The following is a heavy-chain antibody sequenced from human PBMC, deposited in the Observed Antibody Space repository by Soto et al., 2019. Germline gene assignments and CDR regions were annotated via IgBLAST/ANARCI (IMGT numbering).Heavy chain of an antibody. CDR1: GFTFEDYA. Sequence: GGPLRLSCAASGFTFEDYAMSWVRQAPGKGLEWVSAISGSGGSTYYADSVKGRFTISRDNSKNTLYLQMNSLRAEDTAVYYCAKDRYCSSTSCQELIYWGQGTLVTVSS. D-gene: IGHD2-2*01. J-gene: IGHJ4*02. V-gene: IGHV3-23*01. CDR2: ISGSGGST. CDR3: AKDRYCSSTSCQELIY.